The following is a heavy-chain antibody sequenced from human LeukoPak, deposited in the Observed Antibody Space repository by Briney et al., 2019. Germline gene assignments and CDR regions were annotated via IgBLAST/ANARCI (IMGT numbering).Heavy chain of an antibody. V-gene: IGHV1-46*01. J-gene: IGHJ4*02. CDR2: INPSGGST. CDR3: ARDRLLSRSGSYYNRPILYY. CDR1: GYTFTSYY. D-gene: IGHD3-10*01. Sequence: ASVKVSCKASGYTFTSYYMHWVRQAPGQGLEWMGIINPSGGSTSYAQKFQGRVTMTRDTSTSTVYMELSSLRSEDTAVYYCARDRLLSRSGSYYNRPILYYWGQGTLVTVSS.